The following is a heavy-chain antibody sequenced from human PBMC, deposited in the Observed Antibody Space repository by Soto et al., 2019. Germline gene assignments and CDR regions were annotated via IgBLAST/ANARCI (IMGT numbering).Heavy chain of an antibody. CDR3: AAERAYCSGGSCYSIFSYYYGMDV. J-gene: IGHJ6*02. D-gene: IGHD2-15*01. CDR2: IVVGSGNT. Sequence: SVKVSCKASGFTFTSSAVQWVRQARGQRLEWIGWIVVGSGNTNYAQKFQERVTITRDMSTSTAYMELSSLRSEDTAVYYCAAERAYCSGGSCYSIFSYYYGMDVWGQGTTVTVSS. CDR1: GFTFTSSA. V-gene: IGHV1-58*01.